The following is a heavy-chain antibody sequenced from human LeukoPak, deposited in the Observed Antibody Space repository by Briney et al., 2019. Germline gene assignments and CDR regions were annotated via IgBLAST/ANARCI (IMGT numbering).Heavy chain of an antibody. CDR2: IYYSGST. CDR1: GGSISSSSYY. Sequence: SETLSLTCTASGGSISSSSYYWGWIRQPPGKGLEWIGSIYYSGSTYYNPSLKSRVTISVDTSKNQFSLKLSSVTAADTAVYYCATLSSRRDGYLGGFDYWGQGTLVTVSS. CDR3: ATLSSRRDGYLGGFDY. D-gene: IGHD5-24*01. V-gene: IGHV4-39*01. J-gene: IGHJ4*02.